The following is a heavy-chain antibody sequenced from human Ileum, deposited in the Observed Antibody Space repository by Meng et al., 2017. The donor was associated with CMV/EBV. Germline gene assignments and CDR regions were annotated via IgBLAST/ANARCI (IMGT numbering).Heavy chain of an antibody. Sequence: KTSGYSIITYGIDWLREAPGQRLEWMGWINTNTGDPTYAQDFTGRFVFSLDASVSTAYLQISGLRAEDTAVYYCTRGAGAHSAKFDYWGQGTLVTVSS. CDR3: TRGAGAHSAKFDY. J-gene: IGHJ4*02. V-gene: IGHV7-4-1*02. CDR2: INTNTGDP. D-gene: IGHD6-13*01. CDR1: GYSIITYG.